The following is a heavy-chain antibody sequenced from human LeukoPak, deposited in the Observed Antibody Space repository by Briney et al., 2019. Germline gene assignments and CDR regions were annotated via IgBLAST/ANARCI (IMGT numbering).Heavy chain of an antibody. J-gene: IGHJ5*02. CDR2: ISSTSSMI. Sequence: PGGALRLSCSASGFTPRSYSMNWVRQTPGKGLEWVSFISSTSSMIYYADSVKGRFTISRDNAKNPLFLQMNSLRADDTAVYYCARDLLVYGGWFDPWGQGTLVTVSS. V-gene: IGHV3-48*04. CDR3: ARDLLVYGGWFDP. CDR1: GFTPRSYS. D-gene: IGHD1-14*01.